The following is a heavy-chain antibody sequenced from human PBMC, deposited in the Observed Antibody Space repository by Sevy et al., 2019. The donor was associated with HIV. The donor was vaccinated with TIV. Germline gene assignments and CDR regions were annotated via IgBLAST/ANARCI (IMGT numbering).Heavy chain of an antibody. CDR1: GFTFNTYN. CDR3: ARDGGATDYGMDV. D-gene: IGHD1-26*01. Sequence: GGSLRLSCGASGFTFNTYNVNWVRQAPGKGLECVSSISSTSTYIYYADSVRGRFTISRDNAKNSLYLQMNNLRAEDTAIYYCARDGGATDYGMDVWGLGTTVTVSS. J-gene: IGHJ6*02. V-gene: IGHV3-21*01. CDR2: ISSTSTYI.